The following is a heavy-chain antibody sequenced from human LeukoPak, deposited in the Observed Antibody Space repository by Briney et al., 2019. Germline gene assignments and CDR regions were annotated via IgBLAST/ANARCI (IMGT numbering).Heavy chain of an antibody. V-gene: IGHV3-9*01. Sequence: PGGSLRLSCAASGFTFDDYAMHWVRQAPGKGLEWVSGISWNSGSIGYADSVKGRFTISRDNAKNSLYLQVNSLRAEDTALYYCAKDNGRAFDIWGQGTMVTVSS. J-gene: IGHJ3*02. CDR2: ISWNSGSI. CDR3: AKDNGRAFDI. CDR1: GFTFDDYA.